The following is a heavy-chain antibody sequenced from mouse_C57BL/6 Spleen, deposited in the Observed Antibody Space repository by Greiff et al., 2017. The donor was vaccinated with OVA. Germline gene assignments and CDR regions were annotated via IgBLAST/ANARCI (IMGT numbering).Heavy chain of an antibody. D-gene: IGHD3-2*02. CDR2: ISYDGSN. V-gene: IGHV3-6*01. J-gene: IGHJ2*01. CDR3: ARGDSSGYFYYFDY. CDR1: GYSITSGYY. Sequence: EVKVEESGPGLVKPSQSLSLTCSVTGYSITSGYYWNWIRQFPGNILEWMGYISYDGSNNYNPSLKNRISITRDTSKNQFFLKLNSVTTEDTATYYCARGDSSGYFYYFDYWGQGTTLTVSS.